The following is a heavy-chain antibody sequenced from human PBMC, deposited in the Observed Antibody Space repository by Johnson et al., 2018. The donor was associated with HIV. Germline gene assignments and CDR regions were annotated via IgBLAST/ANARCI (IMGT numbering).Heavy chain of an antibody. V-gene: IGHV3-30-3*01. J-gene: IGHJ3*02. CDR2: ISYDGSNK. D-gene: IGHD3-3*01. CDR1: GFTFSDYA. Sequence: VQLVESGGGVVQPGRSLRLSCVASGFTFSDYAVHWVRQAPGKGLEWVAVISYDGSNKYYADSVKGRFTFSRDHSKNTLYLQMNSLRAEDTAVYYCARGGRWGWRGNDAFDIWGQGTMVTVSS. CDR3: ARGGRWGWRGNDAFDI.